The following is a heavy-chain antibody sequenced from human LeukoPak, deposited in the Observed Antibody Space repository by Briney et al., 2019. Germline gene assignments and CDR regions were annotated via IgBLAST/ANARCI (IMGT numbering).Heavy chain of an antibody. Sequence: PSETLSLTCTVSGGAISSYYWSWIRQPPGKGLEWIGYIYYSGSTNYNPSLKSRVTISVDTSKNQFSLKLRSVTAAYTAVYYCARDGGYCSSTNCYDYWGQGTLVTVSS. V-gene: IGHV4-59*01. CDR3: ARDGGYCSSTNCYDY. J-gene: IGHJ4*02. CDR1: GGAISSYY. D-gene: IGHD2-2*03. CDR2: IYYSGST.